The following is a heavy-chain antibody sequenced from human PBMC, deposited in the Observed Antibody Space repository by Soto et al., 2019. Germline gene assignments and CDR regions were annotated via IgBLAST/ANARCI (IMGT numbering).Heavy chain of an antibody. CDR2: TYYRSEWYN. V-gene: IGHV6-1*01. D-gene: IGHD6-13*01. J-gene: IGHJ6*02. CDR1: GDSVSSNSAA. CDR3: ARCPSSSWPYYYYGMDV. Sequence: SQTLSLTCAISGDSVSSNSAAWNWIRQSPSRGLEWLGRTYYRSEWYNDYAVSVKSRITINPDTSKNQFSLQLNSVTPEDTAVYYCARCPSSSWPYYYYGMDVWGQGTTVTVSS.